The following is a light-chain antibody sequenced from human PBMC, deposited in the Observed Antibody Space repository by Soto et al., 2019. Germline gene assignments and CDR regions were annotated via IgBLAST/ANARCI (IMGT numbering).Light chain of an antibody. CDR2: AAS. CDR1: LNISSAF. CDR3: QQYVSSTRT. Sequence: EIVLTQSPGTLSLSPGERATLSCRASLNISSAFLAWYRHKPGQAPRLLISAASSRATGIPDRFSGSGSVTDFTLTIRSLEPEDVAVYYCQQYVSSTRTLGQGTKVEI. J-gene: IGKJ1*01. V-gene: IGKV3-20*01.